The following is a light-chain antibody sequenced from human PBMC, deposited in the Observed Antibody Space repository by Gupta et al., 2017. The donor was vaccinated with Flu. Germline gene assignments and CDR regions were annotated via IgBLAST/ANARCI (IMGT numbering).Light chain of an antibody. CDR3: MQRRDLPST. CDR1: QTLLDSAVEKTY. CDR2: LLA. V-gene: IGKV2-40*01. Sequence: TKTPTFLPFPPGSPASISCRSNQTLLDSAVEKTYIDWYLQRPGRSPQLLIYLLAYRPPGVPDRFSGSGSGTDFTLTISGVQAEDVGVYYCMQRRDLPSTFGPGTQLAIK. J-gene: IGKJ2*01.